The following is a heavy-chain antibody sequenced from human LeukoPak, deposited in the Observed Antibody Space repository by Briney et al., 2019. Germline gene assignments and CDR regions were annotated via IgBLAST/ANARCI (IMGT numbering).Heavy chain of an antibody. J-gene: IGHJ4*02. V-gene: IGHV5-51*01. CDR2: IYPGDSDT. D-gene: IGHD3-22*01. CDR1: GYSFTSYW. Sequence: AESLKISCKGSGYSFTSYWIGWVRQLPGKGLEWMGIIYPGDSDTRYSPSFQGQVTISADKSISTAYLQWSSLKASDTAMYYCARLTYYDSSGYYPPGSIDYWGQGTLVTVSS. CDR3: ARLTYYDSSGYYPPGSIDY.